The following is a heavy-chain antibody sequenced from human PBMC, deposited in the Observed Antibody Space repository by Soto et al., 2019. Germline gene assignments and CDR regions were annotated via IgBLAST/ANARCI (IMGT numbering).Heavy chain of an antibody. D-gene: IGHD6-25*01. CDR2: IYYTGST. Sequence: QVQLQESGPGLVKPSQTLSLTCTVTGGFVNSGYDYLRYYWSWIRQHPGKGLEWIGNIYYTGSTDYNPSLKSRVTISVDTSKNQFSLTLRSVTAADTAVYYCARNESGNGWFDPWGQGTLVTVSS. J-gene: IGHJ5*02. V-gene: IGHV4-31*03. CDR3: ARNESGNGWFDP. CDR1: GGFVNSGYDYLRYY.